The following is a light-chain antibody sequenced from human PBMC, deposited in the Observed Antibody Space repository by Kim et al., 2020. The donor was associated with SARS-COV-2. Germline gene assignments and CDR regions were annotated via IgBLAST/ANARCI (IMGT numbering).Light chain of an antibody. CDR1: KSNMVSIT. J-gene: IGLJ3*02. CDR2: AID. V-gene: IGLV1-44*01. Sequence: GQRVTISCSGSKSNMVSITVNWYKQVPGMAPKLLIYAIDQRPSGVPDRFSGSKSGTSASLDISGLQAEDAADYYCASWDDSRNAWVFGGGTQLTVL. CDR3: ASWDDSRNAWV.